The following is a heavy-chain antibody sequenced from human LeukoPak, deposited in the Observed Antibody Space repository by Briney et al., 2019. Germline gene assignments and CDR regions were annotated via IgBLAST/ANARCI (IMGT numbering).Heavy chain of an antibody. Sequence: ASVKVSCKASGGTFSSYAISWVRQAPGQGLEWMGGIIPIFGTANYAQKFQGRVTITTDESTSTAYMELSSLRAEDTAVYYCAKDPAGYCSSTSCAPADYWGQGTLVTVSS. CDR2: IIPIFGTA. J-gene: IGHJ4*02. CDR3: AKDPAGYCSSTSCAPADY. D-gene: IGHD2-2*01. CDR1: GGTFSSYA. V-gene: IGHV1-69*05.